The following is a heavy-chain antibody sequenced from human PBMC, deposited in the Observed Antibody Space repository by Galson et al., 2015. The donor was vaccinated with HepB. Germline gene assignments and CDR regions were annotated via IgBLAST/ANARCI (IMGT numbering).Heavy chain of an antibody. CDR2: IIPIFGTA. J-gene: IGHJ4*02. D-gene: IGHD4-17*01. Sequence: SVKVSCKASGYTFTSYYMHWVRQAPGQGLEWMGGIIPIFGTANYAQKFQGRVTITADESTSTAYMELSSLRSEDTAVYYCARDRAQPGDYLPNEHYFDYWGQGTLVTVSS. CDR1: GYTFTSYY. CDR3: ARDRAQPGDYLPNEHYFDY. V-gene: IGHV1-69*13.